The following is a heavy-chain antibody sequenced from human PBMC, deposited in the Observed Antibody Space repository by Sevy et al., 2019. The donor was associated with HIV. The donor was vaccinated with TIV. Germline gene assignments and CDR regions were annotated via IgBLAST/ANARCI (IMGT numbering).Heavy chain of an antibody. CDR3: AREWPYYDILTGYRYYFDY. D-gene: IGHD3-9*01. J-gene: IGHJ4*02. CDR2: INPNSGGT. CDR1: GYTFTGYY. Sequence: ASVKVSCKASGYTFTGYYMHWVRQAPGQGLEWMGWINPNSGGTNYAQKFQGRVTMTRDTSISTAYMELSRLRSDDTAVYYCAREWPYYDILTGYRYYFDYWGQGTLVTVSS. V-gene: IGHV1-2*02.